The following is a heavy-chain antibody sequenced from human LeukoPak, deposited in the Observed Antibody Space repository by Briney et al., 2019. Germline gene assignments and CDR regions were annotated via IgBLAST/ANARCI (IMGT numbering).Heavy chain of an antibody. CDR1: GFTFSNYA. Sequence: GASLRLSCVASGFTFSNYAMSWVRQAPGKGLEWVSAITGSGGGTYYADSVKGRFTISRDNSKNTLYLQMNSLRAEDTAVYYCAKWGDYDVLTGYYDPDYWGQGTLVTVSS. V-gene: IGHV3-23*01. J-gene: IGHJ4*02. CDR2: ITGSGGGT. D-gene: IGHD3-9*01. CDR3: AKWGDYDVLTGYYDPDY.